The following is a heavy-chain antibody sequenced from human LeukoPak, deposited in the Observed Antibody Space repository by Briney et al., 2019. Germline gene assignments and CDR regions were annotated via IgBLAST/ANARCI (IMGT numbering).Heavy chain of an antibody. CDR3: AKPAISSSGWYYDY. Sequence: GGSLRLSCAASGFTFSSYSMNWVRQAPGKGLEWVSYISSSSSTIYYADSVKGRFTISGDNSKNTLYLQMNSLRAEDTAVYYCAKPAISSSGWYYDYWGQGTLVTVSS. D-gene: IGHD6-19*01. CDR2: ISSSSSTI. J-gene: IGHJ4*02. V-gene: IGHV3-48*01. CDR1: GFTFSSYS.